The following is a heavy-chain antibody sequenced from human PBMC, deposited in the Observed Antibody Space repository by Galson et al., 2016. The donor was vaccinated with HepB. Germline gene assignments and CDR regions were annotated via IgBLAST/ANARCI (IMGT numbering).Heavy chain of an antibody. V-gene: IGHV3-23*01. Sequence: SLRLPCAGTGFTFRTYAMSWVRQAPGKRLEWVSAISGSGDTTYYADSVKGRFSISRDNSKNTLYLQMSSLTAEDPAVYYCAKWSDAATTYWGQGALVTVAS. D-gene: IGHD4-11*01. CDR2: ISGSGDTT. CDR3: AKWSDAATTY. J-gene: IGHJ4*02. CDR1: GFTFRTYA.